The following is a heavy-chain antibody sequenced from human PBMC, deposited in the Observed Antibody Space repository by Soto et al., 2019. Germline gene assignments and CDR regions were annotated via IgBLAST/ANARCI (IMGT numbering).Heavy chain of an antibody. CDR2: ISSSSSYI. V-gene: IGHV3-21*01. Sequence: EVQLVESGGGLVKPGGSLRLSCAASGFTFSSYSMNWVRQAPGKGLEWVSSISSSSSYIYYADSVKGRFTISRDNAKNSRYLQINSLRAEETAVYYGARNHTSYSSGFHYYYYGMDVWGQGTTVTVSS. CDR3: ARNHTSYSSGFHYYYYGMDV. J-gene: IGHJ6*02. D-gene: IGHD6-19*01. CDR1: GFTFSSYS.